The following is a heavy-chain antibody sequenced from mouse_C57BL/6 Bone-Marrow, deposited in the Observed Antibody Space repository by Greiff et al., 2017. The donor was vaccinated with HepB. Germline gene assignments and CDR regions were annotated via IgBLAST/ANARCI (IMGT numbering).Heavy chain of an antibody. V-gene: IGHV1-64*01. CDR2: IHPNSGST. D-gene: IGHD4-1*01. J-gene: IGHJ1*03. CDR1: GYTFTSYW. Sequence: QVQLKQPGAELVKPGASVKLSCKASGYTFTSYWMHWVKQRPGQGLEWIGMIHPNSGSTNYNEKFKSKATLTVDKSSSTAYMQLSSLTSEDSAVYYCARRTGTGYFDVWGTGTTVTVSS. CDR3: ARRTGTGYFDV.